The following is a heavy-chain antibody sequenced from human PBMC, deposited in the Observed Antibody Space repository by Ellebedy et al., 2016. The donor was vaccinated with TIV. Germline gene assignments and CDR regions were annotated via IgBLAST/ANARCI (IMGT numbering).Heavy chain of an antibody. J-gene: IGHJ4*02. Sequence: SETLSLXXAVYVGSFPDFFWTWFGQPPWKGLEWIGEIDHSGSTNSNPSLKSRVTMSVDTSKNHFSLNLTSVTAADTALYYCARGGSSSWYGVYWGQGILVTVSS. CDR2: IDHSGST. V-gene: IGHV4-34*01. CDR1: VGSFPDFF. D-gene: IGHD6-13*01. CDR3: ARGGSSSWYGVY.